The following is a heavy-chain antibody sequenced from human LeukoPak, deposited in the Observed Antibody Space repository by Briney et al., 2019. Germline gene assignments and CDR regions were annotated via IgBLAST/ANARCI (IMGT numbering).Heavy chain of an antibody. CDR2: MNPNSGNT. CDR3: ARGVLVFANDY. D-gene: IGHD2-21*01. CDR1: GYTFTSYD. V-gene: IGHV1-8*01. J-gene: IGHJ4*02. Sequence: ASVKVSRKASGYTFTSYDINWVRQATGQGLEWMGWMNPNSGNTAYAQKFQGRVTMTRNTSISTAYMELSSLRSEDTAVYYCARGVLVFANDYWGQGTLVTVSS.